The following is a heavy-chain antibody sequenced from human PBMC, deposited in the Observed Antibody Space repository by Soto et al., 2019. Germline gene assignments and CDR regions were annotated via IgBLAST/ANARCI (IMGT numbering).Heavy chain of an antibody. D-gene: IGHD4-17*01. CDR1: GGSISSSSYY. Sequence: SETLSLTCTVSGGSISSSSYYWGWIRQPPGKGLEWIGSIYYSGSTYYNPSLKSRVTISVDTSKNQFSLKLSSVTAADTAVYYCARTTVTTAEEVGWGQGTLVTVSS. CDR2: IYYSGST. CDR3: ARTTVTTAEEVG. V-gene: IGHV4-39*01. J-gene: IGHJ4*02.